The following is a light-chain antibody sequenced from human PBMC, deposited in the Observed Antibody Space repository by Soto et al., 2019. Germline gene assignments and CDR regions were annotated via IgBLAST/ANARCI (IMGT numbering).Light chain of an antibody. Sequence: DIQMTQSPSSLSASVGDRVTITCRASQGISNFLAWHQQKPGKVPKLLIYAASTLQSGVPSRFSGSGSGTDFTLTITSLQPEDVATYYGQKYNSAPWTFGQGTKVEIK. CDR2: AAS. CDR3: QKYNSAPWT. J-gene: IGKJ1*01. V-gene: IGKV1-27*01. CDR1: QGISNF.